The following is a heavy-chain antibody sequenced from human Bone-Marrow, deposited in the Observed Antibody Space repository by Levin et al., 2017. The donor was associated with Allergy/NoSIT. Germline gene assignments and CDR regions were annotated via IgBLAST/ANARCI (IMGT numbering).Heavy chain of an antibody. CDR2: ISHDGGET. CDR3: VCSSSWYDAFDL. Sequence: LSLTCAASGLTFSFDSSGFHWVRQAPGKGLEWVAVISHDGGETYYGLSVEGRFTISRDNSKNTLYLQMNSLRAEDTATYYCVCSSSWYDAFDLWGQGTMVAVSS. CDR1: GLTFSFDSSG. D-gene: IGHD2-2*01. V-gene: IGHV3-30*03. J-gene: IGHJ3*01.